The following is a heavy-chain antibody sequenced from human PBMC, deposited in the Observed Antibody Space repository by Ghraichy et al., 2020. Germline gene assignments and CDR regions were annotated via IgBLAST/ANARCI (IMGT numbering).Heavy chain of an antibody. D-gene: IGHD3-9*01. CDR2: IFSNDEK. Sequence: GPTLVKPTETLTLTCTVSGFSLSNARMGVSWIRQPPGKALEWLAHIFSNDEKSYSTSLKSRLTISKDTSKSQVVLTMTNMDPVDTATYYCARAHYDILTGYYRYYFDYWGQGTLVTVSS. V-gene: IGHV2-26*01. CDR3: ARAHYDILTGYYRYYFDY. CDR1: GFSLSNARMG. J-gene: IGHJ4*02.